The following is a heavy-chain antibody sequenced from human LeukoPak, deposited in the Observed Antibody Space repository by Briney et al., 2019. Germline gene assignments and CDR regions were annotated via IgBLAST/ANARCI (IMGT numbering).Heavy chain of an antibody. V-gene: IGHV4-59*01. J-gene: IGHJ6*03. D-gene: IGHD2-15*01. CDR3: ASSKTDCSGGSCYSRHYYYYYYMDV. Sequence: SETLSLTCTVSGGSISSYYWSWIRQPPGKGLECIGYIYYSGSTNYNPSLKSRVTISVDTSKNQFSLKLSSVTAADTAVYYCASSKTDCSGGSCYSRHYYYYYYMDVWGKGTTVTVSS. CDR1: GGSISSYY. CDR2: IYYSGST.